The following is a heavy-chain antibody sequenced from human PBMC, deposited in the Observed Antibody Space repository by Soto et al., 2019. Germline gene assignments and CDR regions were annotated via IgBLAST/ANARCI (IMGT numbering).Heavy chain of an antibody. CDR1: GFTFSSYW. D-gene: IGHD6-13*01. Sequence: HPGGSLRLSCAASGFTFSSYWMHWVRQAPGKGLVWVSRINSDGSSTSYADSVKGRFTISRDNAKNTLYLQMNSLRAEDTAVYYCARLRGYSSSWYLGWFDPWGQGTLVTVSS. CDR3: ARLRGYSSSWYLGWFDP. V-gene: IGHV3-74*01. J-gene: IGHJ5*02. CDR2: INSDGSST.